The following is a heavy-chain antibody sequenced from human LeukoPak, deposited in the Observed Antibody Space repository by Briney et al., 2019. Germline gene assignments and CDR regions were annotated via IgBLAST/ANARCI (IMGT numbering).Heavy chain of an antibody. J-gene: IGHJ6*02. Sequence: SETLSLTCAVYGGSFSGYYWSWIRQPPGKGLEWIGEINHSGSTNYNPSLKSRVTISVDKSKNQFSLKLSSVTAADTAEYYCARETLNYYYGMDVWGQGTTVTVSS. V-gene: IGHV4-34*01. D-gene: IGHD2/OR15-2a*01. CDR1: GGSFSGYY. CDR3: ARETLNYYYGMDV. CDR2: INHSGST.